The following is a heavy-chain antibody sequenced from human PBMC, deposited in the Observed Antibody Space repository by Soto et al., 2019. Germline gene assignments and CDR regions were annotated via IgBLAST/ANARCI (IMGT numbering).Heavy chain of an antibody. CDR1: GGSISSYY. CDR2: IYYSGST. V-gene: IGHV4-59*01. J-gene: IGHJ4*02. CDR3: ARAYGGNCFVF. Sequence: PSETLSLTCTVSGGSISSYYWSWIRQPPGKGLEWIGYIYYSGSTNYNPDLKSRVSISVDTSKNQFSLKLRSVTAADTAVFYCARAYGGNCFVFWGPGTLVTVSS. D-gene: IGHD2-15*01.